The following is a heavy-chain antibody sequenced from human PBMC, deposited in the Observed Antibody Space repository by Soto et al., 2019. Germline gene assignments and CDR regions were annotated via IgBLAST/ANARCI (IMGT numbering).Heavy chain of an antibody. D-gene: IGHD6-13*01. CDR3: AKAINPRAAANIDY. J-gene: IGHJ4*02. Sequence: EVQLVESGGGLVQPGRSLRLSCAASGFTFDDYAMHWVRQAPGKGLEWVSGISWNSGSIGYADSVKGRFTISRDNAKNSLYLQMNSLRAEDTALYYCAKAINPRAAANIDYWGKGPLVTVSS. V-gene: IGHV3-9*01. CDR2: ISWNSGSI. CDR1: GFTFDDYA.